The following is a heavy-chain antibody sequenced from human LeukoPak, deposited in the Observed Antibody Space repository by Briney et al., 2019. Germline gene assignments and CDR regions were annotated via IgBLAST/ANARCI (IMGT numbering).Heavy chain of an antibody. D-gene: IGHD5-18*01. CDR2: IYYSGST. J-gene: IGHJ4*02. V-gene: IGHV4-39*07. CDR3: ARGGGYSYGHDDFDY. CDR1: GGSISSSSYY. Sequence: SETLSLTCTVSGGSISSSSYYWGWIRQPPGKGLEWIGSIYYSGSTYYNPSLKSRVTISVDTSKNQFSLKLSSVTAADTAVYYCARGGGYSYGHDDFDYWGQGTLVTVSS.